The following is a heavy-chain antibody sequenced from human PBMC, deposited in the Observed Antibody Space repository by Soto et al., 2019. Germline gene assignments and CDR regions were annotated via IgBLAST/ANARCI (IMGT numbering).Heavy chain of an antibody. CDR2: INHSGST. Sequence: QVQLQQWGAGLLKPSETLSLTCAVYGGSFSGYYWSWIRQPPGKGLEWIGEINHSGSTNYNPSLKSRVTISVDTSKNQFSLKLSSVTAADTAVYYCARFNGDHALDYWGQGTLVTVSS. J-gene: IGHJ4*02. CDR1: GGSFSGYY. CDR3: ARFNGDHALDY. V-gene: IGHV4-34*01. D-gene: IGHD4-17*01.